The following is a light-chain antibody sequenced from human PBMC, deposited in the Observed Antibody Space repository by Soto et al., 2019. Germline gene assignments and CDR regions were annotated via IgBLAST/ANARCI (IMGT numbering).Light chain of an antibody. CDR1: GSDVGRYNF. CDR2: EVS. V-gene: IGLV2-14*01. Sequence: QSVLTQPASVSGSPGQSIAISCTGTGSDVGRYNFVSWYQQHPGKAPKLMIYEVSNRPSGVPDRFSGSKTGNTASLTIAVLQAEDEADYYCSSYTSSSTQYVFGTGTKLTVL. J-gene: IGLJ1*01. CDR3: SSYTSSSTQYV.